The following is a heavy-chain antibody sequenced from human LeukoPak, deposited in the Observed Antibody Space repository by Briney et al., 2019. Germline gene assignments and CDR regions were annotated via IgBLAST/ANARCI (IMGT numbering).Heavy chain of an antibody. D-gene: IGHD6-13*01. J-gene: IGHJ5*02. CDR2: ITASGTT. CDR1: GFTFDDYA. CDR3: AKDSESTGYSRLRWFDP. V-gene: IGHV3-43*02. Sequence: PGGSLRLSCLASGFTFDDYAVHWVRQTPGKGLQWVSLITASGTTYYADSVRGRFTISRDNSKNSLYLQMNSLRTEDTALYYCAKDSESTGYSRLRWFDPWGQGTLVTVSS.